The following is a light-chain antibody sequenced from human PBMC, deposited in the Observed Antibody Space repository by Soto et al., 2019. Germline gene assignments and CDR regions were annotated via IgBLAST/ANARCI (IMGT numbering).Light chain of an antibody. V-gene: IGKV3-15*01. Sequence: EIVITQSPVTLSVSPGGRATLSCRASQSVSGNLAWYQHKPGQAPRLLIYGASTRAAGIPARFSGSGSGTEFSLTISSLQSEDYAVYYCQQYNNWPRTFGQGTKVDI. CDR2: GAS. CDR1: QSVSGN. J-gene: IGKJ1*01. CDR3: QQYNNWPRT.